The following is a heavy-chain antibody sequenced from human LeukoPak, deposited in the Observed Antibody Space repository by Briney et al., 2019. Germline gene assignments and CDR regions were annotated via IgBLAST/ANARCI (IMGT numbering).Heavy chain of an antibody. CDR1: GFTFSSYG. V-gene: IGHV3-23*01. CDR3: AKDPTSVGTAEYFQH. D-gene: IGHD6-13*01. CDR2: ISGSGGST. J-gene: IGHJ1*01. Sequence: GRSLRLSCAASGFTFSSYGMHWVRQAPGKGLEWVSAISGSGGSTYYADSVRGRFTISRDNSKNTLYLQMYSLRADDTAVYYCAKDPTSVGTAEYFQHWGQGTLVTVSS.